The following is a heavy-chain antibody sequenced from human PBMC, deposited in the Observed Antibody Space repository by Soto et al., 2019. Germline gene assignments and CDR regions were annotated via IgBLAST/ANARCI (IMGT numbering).Heavy chain of an antibody. D-gene: IGHD5-12*01. CDR3: ARGGDSGYDLVAY. J-gene: IGHJ4*02. V-gene: IGHV4-61*01. Sequence: QVQLQESGPGLVKPSETLSLTCTVSGGSVSSGSYYWSWIRQPPGKGLEWIGYIYYSGSTNYNPSLKSRVTISVDTSKNQFSLKLSSVTAADTAVYYCARGGDSGYDLVAYWGQGTLVTVSS. CDR1: GGSVSSGSYY. CDR2: IYYSGST.